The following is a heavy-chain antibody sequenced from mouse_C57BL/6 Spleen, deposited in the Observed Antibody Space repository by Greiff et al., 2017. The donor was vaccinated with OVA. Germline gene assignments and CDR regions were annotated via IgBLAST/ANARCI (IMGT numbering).Heavy chain of an antibody. CDR2: INPTNGGT. D-gene: IGHD1-1*01. CDR3: ARGVTAVVHNYYAMDY. CDR1: GYTFTDYY. J-gene: IGHJ4*01. V-gene: IGHV1-26*01. Sequence: EVQLQQSGPELVKPGASVKLSCKASGYTFTDYYMHWVKQSPGQSLEWIGDINPTNGGTSYNQKFKGKATLTVDKSSSPAYMELRSLTSEDSAVYYCARGVTAVVHNYYAMDYWGQGTSVTVSS.